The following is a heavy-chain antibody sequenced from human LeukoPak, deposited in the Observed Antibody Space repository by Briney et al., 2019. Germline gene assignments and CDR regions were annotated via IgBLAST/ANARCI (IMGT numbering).Heavy chain of an antibody. CDR2: IIPILGIA. CDR1: GGTFSSYA. V-gene: IGHV1-69*04. Sequence: SVKVSCKASGGTFSSYAISWVRQAPGQGVEWMGRIIPILGIANYAQKFQGRVTITADKSTSAAYMELSSLRSEDTAVYYCASWPFSVSQNWFDPWGQGTLVTVSS. CDR3: ASWPFSVSQNWFDP. J-gene: IGHJ5*02. D-gene: IGHD3-10*01.